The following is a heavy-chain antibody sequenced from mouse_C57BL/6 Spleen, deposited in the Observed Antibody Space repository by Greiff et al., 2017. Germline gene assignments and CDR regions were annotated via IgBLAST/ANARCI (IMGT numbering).Heavy chain of an antibody. J-gene: IGHJ4*01. CDR3: ARKRITTIVEYAMDY. D-gene: IGHD1-1*01. CDR1: GYTFTSYW. V-gene: IGHV1-55*01. CDR2: IYPGRGST. Sequence: VQLQQPGAELVKPGASVKMSCKASGYTFTSYWITWVKQRPGQGLEWIGDIYPGRGSTNYNEKFKSKATLTVYTSSSTAYMQLISLTSEDSAVYYCARKRITTIVEYAMDYWGQGTSVTVSS.